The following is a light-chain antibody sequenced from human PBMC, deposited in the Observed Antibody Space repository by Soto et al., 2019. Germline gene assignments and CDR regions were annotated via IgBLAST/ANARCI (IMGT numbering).Light chain of an antibody. CDR3: HQYGTFPIT. CDR1: PSVSSSR. CDR2: GAS. J-gene: IGKJ5*01. Sequence: DIVLTQSPATLSLSPGERATLSCGASPSVSSSRLAWYQQKPGQAPRLLISGASSRAAGISDKFSGSGSGTDFTLTISRLEPEDFAVYFCHQYGTFPITFGQGTRLEIK. V-gene: IGKV3-20*01.